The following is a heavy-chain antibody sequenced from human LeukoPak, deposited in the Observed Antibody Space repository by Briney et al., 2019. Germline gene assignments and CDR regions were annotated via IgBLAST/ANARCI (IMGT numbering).Heavy chain of an antibody. CDR3: AGGRYYYDSSGYY. Sequence: PSETLSLTCTVSGGSISSYYWSWIRQPPGKGLEWIGYIYYSGSTNYNPSLKGRVTISVDTSKNQFSLKLSSVTAADTAVYYCAGGRYYYDSSGYYWGQGTLVTVSS. J-gene: IGHJ4*02. CDR1: GGSISSYY. D-gene: IGHD3-22*01. CDR2: IYYSGST. V-gene: IGHV4-59*08.